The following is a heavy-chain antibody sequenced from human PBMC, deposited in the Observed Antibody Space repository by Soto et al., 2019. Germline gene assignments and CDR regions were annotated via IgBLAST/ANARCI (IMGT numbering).Heavy chain of an antibody. V-gene: IGHV3-23*01. D-gene: IGHD6-13*01. CDR2: ISGSGGST. Sequence: GGSLRLSCAASGFTFSSYVMSWVRQAPGKGLEWVSGISGSGGSTYYADSVKGRLTISRDNSKNTVYLQMSSLRVDDTAVYYCARQLSSWFDPWGQGTLVTVSS. CDR1: GFTFSSYV. CDR3: ARQLSSWFDP. J-gene: IGHJ5*02.